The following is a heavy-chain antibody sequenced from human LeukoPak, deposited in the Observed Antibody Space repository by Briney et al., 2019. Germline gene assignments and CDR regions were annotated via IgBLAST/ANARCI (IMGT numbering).Heavy chain of an antibody. D-gene: IGHD3-10*01. J-gene: IGHJ4*02. V-gene: IGHV3-7*04. CDR3: ARGLWFGEKGADY. CDR2: IKQDGSEK. Sequence: QTGGSLRLSCTTSGFTFGDYAMSWFRQAPGKGLEWVANIKQDGSEKYYVDSVKGRFTISRDNAKNSLYLQMNSLRAEDTAVYYCARGLWFGEKGADYWGQGTLVTVSS. CDR1: GFTFGDYA.